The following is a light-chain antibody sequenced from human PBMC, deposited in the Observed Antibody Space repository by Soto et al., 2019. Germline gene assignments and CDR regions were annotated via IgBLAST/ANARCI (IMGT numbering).Light chain of an antibody. CDR3: SSYTSSNFWV. CDR1: SSDVGAYNY. V-gene: IGLV2-11*01. J-gene: IGLJ3*02. CDR2: DVS. Sequence: QSVLTQPRSVSGSPGQSVTISCTGTSSDVGAYNYVSWYQQYPGKAPKLMINDVSNRPSGVPDRFSGSKSGNTASLTISGLQAEDEADYYCSSYTSSNFWVFGEGTKLTVL.